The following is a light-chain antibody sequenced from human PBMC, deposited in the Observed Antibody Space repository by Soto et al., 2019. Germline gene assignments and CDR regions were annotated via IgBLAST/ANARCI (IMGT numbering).Light chain of an antibody. CDR3: SSYAGSRYV. CDR2: EVS. CDR1: SSDVGGYNY. V-gene: IGLV2-8*01. Sequence: QSVLTQPPSASGSPGQSVTISCTGTSSDVGGYNYVSWYQQHPGKAPKLMIYEVSKRPLGVPDRFSGSKSGNTASLTVSGLQAEDEADYYCSSYAGSRYVFGTGTKVTVL. J-gene: IGLJ1*01.